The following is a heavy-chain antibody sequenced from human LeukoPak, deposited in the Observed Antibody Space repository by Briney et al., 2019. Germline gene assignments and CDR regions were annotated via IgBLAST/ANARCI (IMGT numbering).Heavy chain of an antibody. CDR3: ARGRGSWYGVYFDY. CDR2: IKRDGSEK. D-gene: IGHD6-13*01. V-gene: IGHV3-7*01. Sequence: GGSLRLSCAASGFTFTDYWMSLVRQAPGKGLEWVANIKRDGSEKYSVASVRGRLTISRDQARNSLDREMNSLRTDDTAVYYCARGRGSWYGVYFDYWGQGTLVTVSS. CDR1: GFTFTDYW. J-gene: IGHJ4*02.